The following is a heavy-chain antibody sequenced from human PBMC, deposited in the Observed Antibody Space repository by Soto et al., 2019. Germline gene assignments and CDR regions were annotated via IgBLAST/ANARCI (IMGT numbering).Heavy chain of an antibody. CDR1: GFSLSDTAMG. D-gene: IGHD3-16*01. V-gene: IGHV2-26*01. CDR3: ARIHSITWGSYFYGMDL. Sequence: QVTLKESGPVLVKPSETLTLTCSVSGFSLSDTAMGVSWIRQPPRKALEWLAHIFSNDEKSYSTSLKTRLTISKDTSRSQVVLTMTNMDPVDTATYYCARIHSITWGSYFYGMDLWGQGTTVTVSS. CDR2: IFSNDEK. J-gene: IGHJ6*02.